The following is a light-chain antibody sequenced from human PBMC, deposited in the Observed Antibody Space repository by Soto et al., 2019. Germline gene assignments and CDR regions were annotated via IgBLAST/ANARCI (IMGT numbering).Light chain of an antibody. CDR3: SSYTTSNTLV. V-gene: IGLV2-14*01. Sequence: QSALTQPASVSGSPGQSITISCTGTSSDVGDYKYVSWYQKHPGKAPKALIYEVSNRPSGVSNRFSGSKSGNTASLTISGLQAEDDADYYCSSYTTSNTLVFGLGTKLTVL. CDR1: SSDVGDYKY. CDR2: EVS. J-gene: IGLJ1*01.